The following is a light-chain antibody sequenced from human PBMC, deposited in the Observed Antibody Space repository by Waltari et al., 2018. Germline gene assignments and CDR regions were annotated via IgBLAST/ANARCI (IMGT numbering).Light chain of an antibody. J-gene: IGKJ1*01. CDR3: QQYGSTPPTT. Sequence: EIVLTQSPGTLSLSPGERATLSCRASQSVSSSYLAWYQQKPGQAPRLLVYGASSRATRIPDRFSVSGSGTDFTLTISSLEPEDFAVYYCQQYGSTPPTTFGQGTKVDIK. CDR2: GAS. CDR1: QSVSSSY. V-gene: IGKV3-20*01.